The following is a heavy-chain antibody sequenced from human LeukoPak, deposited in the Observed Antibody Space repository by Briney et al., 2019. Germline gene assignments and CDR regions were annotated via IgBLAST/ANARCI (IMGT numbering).Heavy chain of an antibody. Sequence: QAGGSLRLSCAVSGFTFRTSWMHWVRQAPGGGLVWVSRMNSDGTTVNYADSVKGRFTISRDNAKNSVDLQMNSLRGKDTALYYCTRDSPFSNWYFDLWGRDTLVTVSS. V-gene: IGHV3-74*01. CDR3: TRDSPFSNWYFDL. CDR1: GFTFRTSW. CDR2: MNSDGTTV. J-gene: IGHJ2*01.